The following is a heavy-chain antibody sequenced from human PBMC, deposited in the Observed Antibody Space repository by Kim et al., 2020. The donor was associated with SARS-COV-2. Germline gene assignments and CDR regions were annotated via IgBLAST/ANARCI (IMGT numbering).Heavy chain of an antibody. V-gene: IGHV1-69*13. Sequence: SVKVSCKASGGTFSSYAISWVRQAPGQGLEWMGGIIPIFGTANYAQKFQGRVTITADESTSTAYMELSSLRSEDTAVYYCARDPRNYHLSTDYYYYYGMDVWGQGTTVTVSS. CDR1: GGTFSSYA. CDR2: IIPIFGTA. CDR3: ARDPRNYHLSTDYYYYYGMDV. J-gene: IGHJ6*02. D-gene: IGHD1-7*01.